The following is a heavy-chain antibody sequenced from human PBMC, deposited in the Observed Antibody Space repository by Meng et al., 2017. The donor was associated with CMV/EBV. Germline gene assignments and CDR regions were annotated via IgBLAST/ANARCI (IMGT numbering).Heavy chain of an antibody. CDR2: MNPNSGNT. CDR1: GYTFTGYY. Sequence: ASVKVSCKASGYTFTGYYMHWVRQAPGQGLEWMGWMNPNSGNTGYAQKFQGRVTITRNTSISTAYMELSSLRSEDTAVYYCARSIVGAIEYWGQGTLVTVSS. V-gene: IGHV1-8*03. CDR3: ARSIVGAIEY. J-gene: IGHJ4*02. D-gene: IGHD1-26*01.